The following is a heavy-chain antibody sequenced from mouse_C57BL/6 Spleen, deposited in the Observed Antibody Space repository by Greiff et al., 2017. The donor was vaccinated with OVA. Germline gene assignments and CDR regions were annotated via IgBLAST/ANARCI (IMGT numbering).Heavy chain of an antibody. J-gene: IGHJ1*03. CDR2: IWSGGST. V-gene: IGHV2-2*01. D-gene: IGHD1-1*01. Sequence: VQLQESGPGLVQPSQSLSITCTVSGFSLTSYGVHWVRQSPGKGLEWLGVIWSGGSTDYNAAFISRLSISKDNSKSQVFFKMNSLQADDTAIYYCASPYYYGSSPWYFDVWGTGTTVTVSS. CDR1: GFSLTSYG. CDR3: ASPYYYGSSPWYFDV.